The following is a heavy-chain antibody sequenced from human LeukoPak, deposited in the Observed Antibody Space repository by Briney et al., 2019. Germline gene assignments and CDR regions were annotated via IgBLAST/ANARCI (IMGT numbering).Heavy chain of an antibody. J-gene: IGHJ4*02. D-gene: IGHD6-6*01. CDR3: ARARYSSSGDY. Sequence: PGGSLILSCAASGFTFSSYEMNWVRQAPGKGLEWVSYISSSGSTIYYADSVKGRFTISRDNAKNSLYLQMNSLRAEDTAVYYCARARYSSSGDYWGQGTLVTVSS. V-gene: IGHV3-48*03. CDR2: ISSSGSTI. CDR1: GFTFSSYE.